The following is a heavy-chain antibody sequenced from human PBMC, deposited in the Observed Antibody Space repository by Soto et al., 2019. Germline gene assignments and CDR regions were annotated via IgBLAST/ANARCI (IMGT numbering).Heavy chain of an antibody. D-gene: IGHD2-15*01. Sequence: SETLSLTCTVSGGSISSYYWSWIRQPPGKGLEWIGYIYYSGSTNYNPSLKSRVTISVDTSKNQFSLKLSSVTAADTAVYYCARDYCSGGSCYSTPYWYYGMDVWGQGTXVTVSS. CDR2: IYYSGST. J-gene: IGHJ6*02. CDR3: ARDYCSGGSCYSTPYWYYGMDV. CDR1: GGSISSYY. V-gene: IGHV4-59*01.